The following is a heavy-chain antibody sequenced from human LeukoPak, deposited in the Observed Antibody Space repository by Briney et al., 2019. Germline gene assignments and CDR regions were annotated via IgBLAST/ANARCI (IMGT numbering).Heavy chain of an antibody. D-gene: IGHD3-3*01. V-gene: IGHV3-30-3*01. Sequence: PGRSLRLSCAASGFTFSSYAMHWVRQAPGKGLEWVAVISYDGSNKYYADSVKGRFTISRDNSKNTLYLQMNSLRAEDTAVYYCARDQDDFWSGYYFAVDYWGQGTLVTVSS. J-gene: IGHJ4*02. CDR1: GFTFSSYA. CDR3: ARDQDDFWSGYYFAVDY. CDR2: ISYDGSNK.